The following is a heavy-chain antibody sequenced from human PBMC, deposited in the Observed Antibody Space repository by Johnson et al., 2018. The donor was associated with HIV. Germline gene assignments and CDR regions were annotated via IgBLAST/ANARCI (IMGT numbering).Heavy chain of an antibody. CDR1: GFTFSDYD. CDR3: ARDAPDCSGGTCYSDAFDI. Sequence: VQLVESGGGLVQPGGSLRLSCAASGFTFSDYDMHWVRQAPAKGLEWVAVISYDGSDKDYADSVKGRFTISRDNARRSLYVEMNSLRAEDTAVYYCARDAPDCSGGTCYSDAFDIWGQGTMVTVSS. D-gene: IGHD2-15*01. V-gene: IGHV3-30*03. J-gene: IGHJ3*02. CDR2: ISYDGSDK.